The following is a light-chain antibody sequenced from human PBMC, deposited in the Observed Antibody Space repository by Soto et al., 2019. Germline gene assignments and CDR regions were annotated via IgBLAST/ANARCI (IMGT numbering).Light chain of an antibody. CDR2: GAS. CDR3: QQYSDSPPT. J-gene: IGKJ1*01. CDR1: QRVSARY. Sequence: EIGWTQSPGALSLSPGDRATLSCRASQRVSARYLAWYHQKPGQAPRLLIFGASDRATGIPDRFSGSGSGTDFTLTIDRLEPEAFAMYYCQQYSDSPPTFGQGTKVDIK. V-gene: IGKV3-20*01.